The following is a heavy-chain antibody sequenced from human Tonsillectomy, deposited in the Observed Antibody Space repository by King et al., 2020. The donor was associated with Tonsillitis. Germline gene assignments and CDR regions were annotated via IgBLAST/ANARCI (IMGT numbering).Heavy chain of an antibody. CDR1: GGSFSGYY. V-gene: IGHV4-34*01. J-gene: IGHJ2*01. Sequence: VQLQQWGAGLLKPSETLSLTCAVYGGSFSGYYWSWIRQPPGKGLEWIGEINHSGSTNYNPSLKSRVTISVDTSKNQSSLKLSSVTAADTAVYYCARGEPTITMIVVVIRLRQGYFDLWGRGTLVTVSS. CDR2: INHSGST. D-gene: IGHD3-22*01. CDR3: ARGEPTITMIVVVIRLRQGYFDL.